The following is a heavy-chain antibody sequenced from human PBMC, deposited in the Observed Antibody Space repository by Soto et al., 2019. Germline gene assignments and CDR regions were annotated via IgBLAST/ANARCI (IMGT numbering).Heavy chain of an antibody. CDR1: GDSVSSNLAS. V-gene: IGHV6-1*01. D-gene: IGHD3-10*01. J-gene: IGHJ4*02. Sequence: SQTLSLTCVISGDSVSSNLASWSWIRQSPSRGLEWLGRTFYRSTWHNDYAESIKTRILIDPDTSKNQFSLHLNSVTPEDAAVYFCARETTRVRGAINDFDYWGQGTLVTVSS. CDR3: ARETTRVRGAINDFDY. CDR2: TFYRSTWHN.